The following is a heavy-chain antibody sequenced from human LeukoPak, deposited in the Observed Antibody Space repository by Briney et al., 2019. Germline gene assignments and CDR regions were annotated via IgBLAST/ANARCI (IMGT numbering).Heavy chain of an antibody. D-gene: IGHD3-10*01. J-gene: IGHJ3*02. CDR1: GFTFSSYW. CDR2: INTDGSST. V-gene: IGHV3-74*01. CDR3: ARERGSYGSGSNDAFDI. Sequence: GGSLRLSCAASGFTFSSYWMHWVRQAPGKGLVWVSRINTDGSSTSYADSVKGRFTISRDNAKNTLYLQMNSLRAEDTAVYYCARERGSYGSGSNDAFDIWGQGTMVTVSS.